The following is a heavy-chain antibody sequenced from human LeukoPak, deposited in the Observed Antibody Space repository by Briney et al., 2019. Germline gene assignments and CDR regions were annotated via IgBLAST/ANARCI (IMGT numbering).Heavy chain of an antibody. CDR1: GGSINTYY. CDR3: ARPQSGLGWFDP. Sequence: SETLSLTCTVSGGSINTYYWSWIRQPAGKRLEWIGRIYSTGITTYNPSLKGRVTMSVDTSKNQFSLKLSSVTAADTAVYYCARPQSGLGWFDPWGQGILVTVSS. J-gene: IGHJ5*02. V-gene: IGHV4-4*07. CDR2: IYSTGIT.